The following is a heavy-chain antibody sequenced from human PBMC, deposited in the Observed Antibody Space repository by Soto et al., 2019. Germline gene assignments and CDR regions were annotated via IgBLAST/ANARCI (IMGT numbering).Heavy chain of an antibody. CDR2: IYYSGST. V-gene: IGHV4-59*04. D-gene: IGHD6-19*01. Sequence: SETLALTCTVFHGSITSYYWSWIRQPPGMGLEWIANIYYSGSTYCNPSLKSRVAISVDTSKNQFSLNLSSVTAADTAVYYRARQPYSSGWRSYGMDVWGQGTTVTVSS. J-gene: IGHJ6*02. CDR3: ARQPYSSGWRSYGMDV. CDR1: HGSITSYY.